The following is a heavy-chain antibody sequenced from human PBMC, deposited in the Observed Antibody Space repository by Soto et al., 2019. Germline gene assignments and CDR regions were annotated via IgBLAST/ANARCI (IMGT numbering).Heavy chain of an antibody. J-gene: IGHJ4*02. CDR2: IHYSGSS. CDR3: ARVVPTPYYFDY. D-gene: IGHD2-2*01. V-gene: IGHV4-59*07. CDR1: GGSISSYY. Sequence: PSDTLSLTCTVSGGSISSYYWNCIRQPPGKGLEWIGYIHYSGSSNYNPSLKSRVTISVDTSKNQFSLTLSSVTAADTAVYYCARVVPTPYYFDYWGQGTLATVPS.